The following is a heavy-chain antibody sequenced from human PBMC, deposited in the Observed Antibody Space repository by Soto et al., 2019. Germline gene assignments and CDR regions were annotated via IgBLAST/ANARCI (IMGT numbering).Heavy chain of an antibody. D-gene: IGHD4-17*01. CDR3: ARHKTTVTTLRDYYYMDV. J-gene: IGHJ6*03. V-gene: IGHV4-59*08. CDR1: GGSISSYY. CDR2: IYYSGST. Sequence: SETLSLTCTVSGGSISSYYWSWIRQPPGKGLEWIGYIYYSGSTNYNPSLKSRVTISVDTSKNQFSLKLSSVTAADTAVYYCARHKTTVTTLRDYYYMDVWGKGTTVTVSS.